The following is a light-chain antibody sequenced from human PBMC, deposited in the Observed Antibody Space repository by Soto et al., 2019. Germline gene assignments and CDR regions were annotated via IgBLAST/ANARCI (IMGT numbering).Light chain of an antibody. V-gene: IGLV4-69*01. Sequence: QLVLTQPPSASASLGASVKLTCTLSSGHNSYAIAWHQQPPEKGPRYLMKLNSDGSHSKGDGIPDRFSGSSSGAERYLTISSLQSEDEADYYCQTWSTDIRVFGGGTKVTVL. CDR3: QTWSTDIRV. J-gene: IGLJ3*02. CDR2: LNSDGSH. CDR1: SGHNSYA.